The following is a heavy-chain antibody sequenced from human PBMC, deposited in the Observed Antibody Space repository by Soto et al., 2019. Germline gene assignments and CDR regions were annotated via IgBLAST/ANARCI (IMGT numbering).Heavy chain of an antibody. CDR1: GYTFTSYG. D-gene: IGHD2-8*01. Sequence: ASVKVSCTASGYTFTSYGSSWVRQAPGQGLEWMGWISAYNGNTNYAQKLQGRVTMTTDTSTSTAYMELRSLRSDDTAVYYCARVRHIVLMVYAPDYFDYWGQGTLVTVSS. V-gene: IGHV1-18*01. CDR3: ARVRHIVLMVYAPDYFDY. CDR2: ISAYNGNT. J-gene: IGHJ4*02.